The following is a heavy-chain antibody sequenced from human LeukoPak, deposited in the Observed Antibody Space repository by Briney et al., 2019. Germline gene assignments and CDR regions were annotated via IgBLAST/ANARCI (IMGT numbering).Heavy chain of an antibody. CDR1: GFTLTTYW. CDR2: IKQDGSEK. V-gene: IGHV3-7*01. Sequence: GGSLTLSCATSGFTLTTYWMNWVRQAPGKGLEWVANIKQDGSEKYYVDSVKGRFTISRDNARNSLYLQMNSLRADDTAVYYCARGGGYAWDYWGQGTLVTVSS. J-gene: IGHJ4*02. D-gene: IGHD5-12*01. CDR3: ARGGGYAWDY.